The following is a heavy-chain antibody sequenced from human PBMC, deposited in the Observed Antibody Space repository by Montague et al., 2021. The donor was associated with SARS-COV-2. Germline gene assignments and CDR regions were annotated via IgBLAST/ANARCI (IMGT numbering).Heavy chain of an antibody. Sequence: SETLSLTCAVHGGSFSGYYWSWMRQPPGKGLEWIGEINHSGSTNYNPSLKSRVSISVDTSKNQFSLKLSSVTAADTAVYYCARQPPWSFQWNGIHTLYWYSALWGRGTLVTVSS. J-gene: IGHJ2*01. D-gene: IGHD2-8*01. CDR2: INHSGST. V-gene: IGHV4-34*01. CDR1: GGSFSGYY. CDR3: ARQPPWSFQWNGIHTLYWYSAL.